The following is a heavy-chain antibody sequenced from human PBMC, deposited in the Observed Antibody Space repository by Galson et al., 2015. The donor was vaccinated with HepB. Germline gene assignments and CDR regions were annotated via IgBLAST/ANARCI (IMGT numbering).Heavy chain of an antibody. D-gene: IGHD3/OR15-3a*01. CDR1: GFTFSSYG. J-gene: IGHJ3*02. CDR2: ISYDGSNK. V-gene: IGHV3-30*03. CDR3: ARLWDSHAETNNDAFDM. Sequence: SLRLSCAASGFTFSSYGMHWVRQAPGKGLEWVAVISYDGSNKYYADSVKGRFTISRDNSKNTLYLQMNSLRAEDTAVYYCARLWDSHAETNNDAFDMWGPGTLVTVSS.